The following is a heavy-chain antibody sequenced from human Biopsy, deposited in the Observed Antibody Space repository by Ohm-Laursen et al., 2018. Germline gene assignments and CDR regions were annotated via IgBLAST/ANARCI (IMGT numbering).Heavy chain of an antibody. J-gene: IGHJ3*01. CDR2: ASYSGYT. CDR3: ARLGNFWNAEDGLDL. Sequence: GTLSLTWTVSDDSIRNFYWTWIRQPPGQGLEWIGHASYSGYTNYNPSLKSRATISVDTSKNHFSLNLRSVTAADTAVYSCARLGNFWNAEDGLDLWGLGTMVTVSS. V-gene: IGHV4-59*08. CDR1: DDSIRNFY. D-gene: IGHD3-3*01.